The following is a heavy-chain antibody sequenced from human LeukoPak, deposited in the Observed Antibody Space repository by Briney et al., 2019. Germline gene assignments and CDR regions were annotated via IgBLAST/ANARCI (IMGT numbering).Heavy chain of an antibody. CDR2: IYHSGST. J-gene: IGHJ4*02. D-gene: IGHD3-22*01. V-gene: IGHV4-34*01. CDR3: ARFNYYDSCGYYLFDY. CDR1: GGSFSGYY. Sequence: SETLSLTCAVYGGSFSGYYWSWIRQPPGKGLEWIGEIYHSGSTNYNPSLKSRVTISVDKSKNQFSLKLSSVTAADTAVYYCARFNYYDSCGYYLFDYWGQGTLVTVSS.